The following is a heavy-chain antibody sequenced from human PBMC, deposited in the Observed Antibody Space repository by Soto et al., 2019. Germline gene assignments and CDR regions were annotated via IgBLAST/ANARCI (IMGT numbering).Heavy chain of an antibody. J-gene: IGHJ3*02. CDR3: ARDGEVGASAFDS. Sequence: SETLSLTCTVSGCSFSSGNYYWSWIRQPPGKGLEWIGYIYYSGSTNYNPSLKSRVTISVDTSKNQFSLKLSSVTAADTAVYYCARDGEVGASAFDSWGQGTMVTVSS. CDR2: IYYSGST. V-gene: IGHV4-61*01. CDR1: GCSFSSGNYY. D-gene: IGHD1-26*01.